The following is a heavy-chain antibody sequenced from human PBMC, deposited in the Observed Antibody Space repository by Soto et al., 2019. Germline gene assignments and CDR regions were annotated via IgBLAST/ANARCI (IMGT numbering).Heavy chain of an antibody. Sequence: QVQLVESGGGVVQPGRSLRLSCAASGFTFSSYAMHWVRQAPGKGLERVAVISYDGSNKYYADSVKGRFTISRDNSKNTLYLQMNSLRAEDTAVYYCARERKTHDYGGTYGMDVWGQGTTVTVSS. V-gene: IGHV3-30-3*01. D-gene: IGHD4-17*01. CDR1: GFTFSSYA. J-gene: IGHJ6*02. CDR2: ISYDGSNK. CDR3: ARERKTHDYGGTYGMDV.